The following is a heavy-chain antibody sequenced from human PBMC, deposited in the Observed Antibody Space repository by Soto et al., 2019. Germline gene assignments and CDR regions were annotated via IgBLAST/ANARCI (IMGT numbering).Heavy chain of an antibody. V-gene: IGHV3-30*18. CDR1: GFTFSSYG. CDR3: AKDGRGAFDI. J-gene: IGHJ3*02. CDR2: ISYDGSNK. D-gene: IGHD2-15*01. Sequence: GGSLRLSCAPSGFTFSSYGMHWVRQAPGKRLEWVTDISYDGSNKYYAVSGKGRFTISRDNSKNTLYLQMNCLRAEDTAVYYFAKDGRGAFDIWGQATMVTV.